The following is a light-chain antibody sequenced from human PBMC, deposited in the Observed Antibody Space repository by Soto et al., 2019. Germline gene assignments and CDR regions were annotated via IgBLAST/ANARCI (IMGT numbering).Light chain of an antibody. V-gene: IGKV3D-11*01. CDR3: QQRSNWSPIT. Sequence: EIVLTQSPATLSLSPGERATLSCRASQGVSSYLAWYQQKPGQAPRLLIYDASNRATGIPARFSGSGPGTDFTLTISSLEPEDFAVYYCQQRSNWSPITFGQGTRLEIK. CDR1: QGVSSY. J-gene: IGKJ5*01. CDR2: DAS.